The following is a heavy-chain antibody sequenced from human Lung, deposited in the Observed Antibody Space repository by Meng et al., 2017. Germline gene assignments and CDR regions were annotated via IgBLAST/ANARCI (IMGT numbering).Heavy chain of an antibody. CDR2: IFHSGST. CDR1: GGSITRSTW. CDR3: ARFDISSSGRGDY. J-gene: IGHJ4*02. V-gene: IGHV4-4*02. Sequence: GPLQGPVPRLVKPSATLSLTCAVSGGSITRSTWWSWVRQTPGKGLEWFGEIFHSGSTNYNPPLESRVTISVDKSKNQFSLKVYSVTAADTATYYCARFDISSSGRGDYWGQGILVTVSS. D-gene: IGHD1-26*01.